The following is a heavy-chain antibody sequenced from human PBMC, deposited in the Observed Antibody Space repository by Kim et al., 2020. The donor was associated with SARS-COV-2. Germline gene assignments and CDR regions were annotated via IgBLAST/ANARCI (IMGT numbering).Heavy chain of an antibody. Sequence: SVKVSCKASGGTFSSYAISWVRQAPGQGLEWMGGIIPIFGTANYAQKFQGRVTITADESTSTAYMELSSLRSEDTAVYYCASQGYCSSTSCYTTYYYYGMDVWGQGTTVTVSS. V-gene: IGHV1-69*13. J-gene: IGHJ6*02. D-gene: IGHD2-2*02. CDR1: GGTFSSYA. CDR3: ASQGYCSSTSCYTTYYYYGMDV. CDR2: IIPIFGTA.